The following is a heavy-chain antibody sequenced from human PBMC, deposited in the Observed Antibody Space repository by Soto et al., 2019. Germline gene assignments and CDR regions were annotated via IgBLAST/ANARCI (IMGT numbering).Heavy chain of an antibody. D-gene: IGHD3-16*01. J-gene: IGHJ4*02. CDR1: GFTFSGYI. CDR3: VGACR. CDR2: ISGGGEST. V-gene: IGHV3-23*01. Sequence: GGSLRLSCAASGFTFSGYILSWVRQAPGKGLEWVSGISGGGESTYYADSVKGRFTVSRDNAKNTLNLQMNSLRVEDTAVYFCVGACRWGQGTLVTVSS.